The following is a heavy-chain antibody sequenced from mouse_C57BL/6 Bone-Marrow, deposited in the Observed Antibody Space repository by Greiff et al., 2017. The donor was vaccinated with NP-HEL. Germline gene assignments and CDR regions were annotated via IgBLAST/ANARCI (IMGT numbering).Heavy chain of an antibody. V-gene: IGHV5-15*04. Sequence: EVKLVESGGGLVQPGGSLKLSCAASGFTFSDYGMAWVRPAPRKGPEWVAFISNFAYSIYYADTVTGRFTISSENAKNTLCLEMGGLRSEDTAMNYCSRRVTTYAMDDWGQGTAVTVSS. D-gene: IGHD2-2*01. J-gene: IGHJ4*01. CDR3: SRRVTTYAMDD. CDR1: GFTFSDYG. CDR2: ISNFAYSI.